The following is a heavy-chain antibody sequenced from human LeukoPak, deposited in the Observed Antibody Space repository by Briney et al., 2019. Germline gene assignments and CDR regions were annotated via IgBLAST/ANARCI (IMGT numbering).Heavy chain of an antibody. Sequence: SVKVSCKASGGTFSSYAISWVRQAPGQGLGWMGGIIPIFGTANYAQKFQGRVTITADESTGTAYMDLSSLRSEDTAVYYCARGGVQLERFDYWGPGTLVTVSS. D-gene: IGHD1-1*01. J-gene: IGHJ4*02. CDR2: IIPIFGTA. CDR1: GGTFSSYA. V-gene: IGHV1-69*01. CDR3: ARGGVQLERFDY.